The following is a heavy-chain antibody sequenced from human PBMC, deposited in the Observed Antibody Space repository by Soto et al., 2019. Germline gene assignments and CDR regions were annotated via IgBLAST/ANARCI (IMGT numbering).Heavy chain of an antibody. D-gene: IGHD6-19*01. CDR2: IYPADSDT. J-gene: IGHJ4*02. V-gene: IGHV5-51*01. CDR3: ARQHNTGWNYFDY. Sequence: PGESLKIYCKGSGYSFANYWIGWVRQMPGKGLEWMAIIYPADSDTRYNPSFQGQVTISADRSISTAYLQWSSLRASDTARYYCARQHNTGWNYFDYWGQGNLVTVSS. CDR1: GYSFANYW.